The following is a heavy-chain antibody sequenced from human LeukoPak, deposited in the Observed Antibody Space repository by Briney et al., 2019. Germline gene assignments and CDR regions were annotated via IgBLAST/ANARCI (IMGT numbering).Heavy chain of an antibody. J-gene: IGHJ4*02. CDR3: ASFVYGSYAHYFDY. CDR2: IYYSGST. Sequence: SETLSLTCTVSGGSISSYYWNWIRQPPGKGLEWIGSIYYSGSTYYNPSLKSRVTISVDTSKNQFSLKLSSVTAADTAVYYCASFVYGSYAHYFDYWGQGTLVTVSS. CDR1: GGSISSYY. D-gene: IGHD1-26*01. V-gene: IGHV4-39*07.